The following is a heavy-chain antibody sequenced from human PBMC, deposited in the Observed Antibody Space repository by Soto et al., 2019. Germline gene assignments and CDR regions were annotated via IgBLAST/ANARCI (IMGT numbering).Heavy chain of an antibody. V-gene: IGHV1-69*02. D-gene: IGHD3-10*01. CDR2: VNPIVGMS. J-gene: IGHJ4*02. CDR3: ATSYGSGSTHFAS. CDR1: GGTFNSYT. Sequence: QVQLVQSGPEVKKPGSSVKVSCTASGGTFNSYTLNWVRQAPGQRPEWVGRVNPIVGMSTSASKFQGRVTLTADKPPTRAYMDLTGLKSEDTAVYYCATSYGSGSTHFASWGQGTLVTVAS.